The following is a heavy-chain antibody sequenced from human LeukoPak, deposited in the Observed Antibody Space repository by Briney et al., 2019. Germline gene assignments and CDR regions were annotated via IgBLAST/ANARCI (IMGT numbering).Heavy chain of an antibody. CDR2: IDYDSSHI. D-gene: IGHD3-9*01. V-gene: IGHV3-21*01. CDR3: ARDPLRYLRVGHYDY. CDR1: GFTFSNSA. Sequence: GGSLRLSCAASGFTFSNSAMNWVRQVPGKGLEWVSAIDYDSSHIYYAASVRGRFTISRDNARNSVYLQMNSLRVEDTAVYYCARDPLRYLRVGHYDYWGQGTLVAVSS. J-gene: IGHJ4*02.